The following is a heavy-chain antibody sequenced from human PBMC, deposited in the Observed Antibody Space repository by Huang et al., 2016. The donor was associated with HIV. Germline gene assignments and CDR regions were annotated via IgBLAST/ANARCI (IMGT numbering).Heavy chain of an antibody. CDR3: ARTAKGYSSLWDY. J-gene: IGHJ4*02. Sequence: VQLVQSGAEVKKPGASVKVSCKASGYPFPSYYLHWVRQVPGQGLEWMGIISPSGGSTSYAQKFQGRVTMTRDTSTSAVYMELSSLRSEDTAVYYCARTAKGYSSLWDYWGQGTLVTVSS. CDR1: GYPFPSYY. V-gene: IGHV1-46*01. CDR2: ISPSGGST. D-gene: IGHD6-13*01.